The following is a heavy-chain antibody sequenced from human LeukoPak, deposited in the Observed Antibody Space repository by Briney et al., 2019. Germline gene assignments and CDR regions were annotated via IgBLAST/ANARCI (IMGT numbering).Heavy chain of an antibody. D-gene: IGHD1-26*01. CDR2: IYYSGST. CDR3: ARTLYSGSYYAPY. Sequence: SETLSLTCTVSGVSISSYYWSWIRQPPGKGLEWIGYIYYSGSTNYNPSLKSRVTISVDTSKNQFSLKLSSVTAADTAVYYCARTLYSGSYYAPYWGQGTLVTVSS. J-gene: IGHJ4*02. V-gene: IGHV4-59*08. CDR1: GVSISSYY.